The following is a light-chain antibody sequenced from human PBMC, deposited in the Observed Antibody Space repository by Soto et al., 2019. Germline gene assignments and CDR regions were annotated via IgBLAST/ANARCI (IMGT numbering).Light chain of an antibody. Sequence: EVVMTQSPPTLSVSPCEVAPLSPRASQGIGDTLAWYQHKPGQNNRLIIYDKSTRATGVKDRFSGSRSGTEFTLTIKSMQSEDFVVYYCQRYNNWPLTLGGGNKVDIK. V-gene: IGKV3-15*01. CDR1: QGIGDT. CDR3: QRYNNWPLT. J-gene: IGKJ4*01. CDR2: DKS.